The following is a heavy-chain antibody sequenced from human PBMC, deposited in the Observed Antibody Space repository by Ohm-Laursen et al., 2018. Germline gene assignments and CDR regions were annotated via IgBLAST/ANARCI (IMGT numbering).Heavy chain of an antibody. CDR1: GFTFSSYG. J-gene: IGHJ4*02. CDR2: ISYDGSNK. V-gene: IGHV3-30*18. CDR3: ANPPILTVYDTSVY. D-gene: IGHD3-9*01. Sequence: SLRLSFAASGFTFSSYGMHWVRQAPGKGLAWVAVISYDGSNKYYADSVKARFTLSRNNSKNTLYLQMNSLRSEDTAVYYFANPPILTVYDTSVYWGQGTLVTVSS.